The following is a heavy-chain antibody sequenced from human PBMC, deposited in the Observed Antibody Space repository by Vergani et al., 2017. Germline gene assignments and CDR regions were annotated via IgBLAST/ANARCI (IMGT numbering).Heavy chain of an antibody. Sequence: LVESGGCLVQPGGSLRLSCAASSFSVSSHYMTWVRQAPGKGLEWVSTISGSGGSTYYADSVKGRFTISRDNSKNTLYLQMNSLRAEDTAVYYCAKETEWELTGAFDIWGQGTMVTVSS. CDR3: AKETEWELTGAFDI. J-gene: IGHJ3*02. D-gene: IGHD1-26*01. CDR1: SFSVSSHY. CDR2: ISGSGGST. V-gene: IGHV3-23*04.